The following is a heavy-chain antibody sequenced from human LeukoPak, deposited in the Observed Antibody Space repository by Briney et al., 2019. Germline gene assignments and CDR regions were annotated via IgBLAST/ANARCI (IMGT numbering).Heavy chain of an antibody. CDR1: GGSISSYY. CDR2: IYYSGST. Sequence: SETLSLTCTVPGGSISSYYWSWIRQPPGKGLEWIGYIYYSGSTNYNPSLKSRVTISVDTSKNQFSLKLSSVTAADTAVYYCARAPNGRGSSLQFDYWGQGTLVTVSS. D-gene: IGHD1-26*01. V-gene: IGHV4-59*01. J-gene: IGHJ4*02. CDR3: ARAPNGRGSSLQFDY.